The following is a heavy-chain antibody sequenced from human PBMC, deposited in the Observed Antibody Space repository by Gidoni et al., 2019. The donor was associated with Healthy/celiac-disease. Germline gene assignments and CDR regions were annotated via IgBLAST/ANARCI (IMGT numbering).Heavy chain of an antibody. CDR2: FDPEDGET. V-gene: IGHV1-24*01. CDR1: GYTLTELS. J-gene: IGHJ4*02. Sequence: QLDRPGSELKKPGPSVRASSRVSGYTLTELSMHWVRQAPGKGLEWMGGFDPEDGETIYAQKFQGRVTMTEDTSTDTAYMELSSLRSEDTAVYYCATGTMVRGSHPDWGQGTLVTVSS. D-gene: IGHD3-10*01. CDR3: ATGTMVRGSHPD.